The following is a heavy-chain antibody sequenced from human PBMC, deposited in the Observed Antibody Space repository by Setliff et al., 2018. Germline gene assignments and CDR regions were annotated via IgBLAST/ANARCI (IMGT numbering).Heavy chain of an antibody. V-gene: IGHV3-48*01. CDR3: ARDRGSGSYFLRYFDY. J-gene: IGHJ4*02. D-gene: IGHD1-26*01. Sequence: GSLRLSCAASGFTFSSYSMIWVRQAPGKGLEWVSYISSSSSTIYYADSVKGRFTVSRDNAKNSLYLQMNSLRAEDTAVFYCARDRGSGSYFLRYFDYWGQGTLVTVSS. CDR1: GFTFSSYS. CDR2: ISSSSSTI.